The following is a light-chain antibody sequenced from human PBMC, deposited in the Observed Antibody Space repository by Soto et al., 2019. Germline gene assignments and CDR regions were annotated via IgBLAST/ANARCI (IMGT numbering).Light chain of an antibody. Sequence: DIVMTQSPGSPAVSLGERATINCKSSQSVLFSSNNKNYLAWYQQKPGQPPKLLISWASTRESGVPDRFSGSGSGTAFTLTISSLQAEDVAVYYCQQHYSTPWTFGQGTKVEIK. J-gene: IGKJ1*01. CDR3: QQHYSTPWT. CDR2: WAS. V-gene: IGKV4-1*01. CDR1: QSVLFSSNNKNY.